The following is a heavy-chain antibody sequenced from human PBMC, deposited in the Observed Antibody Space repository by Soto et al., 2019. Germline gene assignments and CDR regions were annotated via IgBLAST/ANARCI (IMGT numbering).Heavy chain of an antibody. CDR2: ISNDGSST. Sequence: PGGSLRLSCAASGFTSIIYLIHWVRQAPGKGLVWVSRISNDGSSTNYADSVKGRFTISRDNAKNTVYLQMNSLRAEDTAVYYCARDTYYYDSSDHFSADAFDIWGQGTMVTVS. J-gene: IGHJ3*02. CDR3: ARDTYYYDSSDHFSADAFDI. D-gene: IGHD3-22*01. CDR1: GFTSIIYL. V-gene: IGHV3-74*01.